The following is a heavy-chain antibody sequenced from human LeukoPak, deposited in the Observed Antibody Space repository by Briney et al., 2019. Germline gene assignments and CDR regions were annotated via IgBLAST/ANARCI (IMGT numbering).Heavy chain of an antibody. D-gene: IGHD3-10*01. V-gene: IGHV3-48*03. CDR3: ARQPSGSYFQTFDY. J-gene: IGHJ4*02. Sequence: PGGSLRLSCAASGFTFSSYEMNWVRQAPGKGLEWVSYISSSGSTIYYADSVKGRFTISRDNAKNSLYLQMNSLRAEDTAVYYCARQPSGSYFQTFDYWGQGTLVTVSS. CDR1: GFTFSSYE. CDR2: ISSSGSTI.